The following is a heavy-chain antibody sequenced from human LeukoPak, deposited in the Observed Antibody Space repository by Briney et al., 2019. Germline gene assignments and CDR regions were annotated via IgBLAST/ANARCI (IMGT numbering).Heavy chain of an antibody. D-gene: IGHD6-13*01. J-gene: IGHJ2*01. CDR2: IYTSGST. Sequence: SETLSLTCTVSGGSISSGSYYWSWIRQPAGKGLEWIGRIYTSGSTNYNPSLKSRVTISVDTSKNQFSLKLSSVTAADTAVYYCARLKGSSSWYGYWYFDLWGRGTLVTVSS. V-gene: IGHV4-61*02. CDR1: GGSISSGSYY. CDR3: ARLKGSSSWYGYWYFDL.